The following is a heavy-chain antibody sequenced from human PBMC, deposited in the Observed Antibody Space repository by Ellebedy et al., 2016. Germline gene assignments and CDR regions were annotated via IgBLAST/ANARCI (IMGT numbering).Heavy chain of an antibody. CDR2: INPNSGGT. V-gene: IGHV1-2*02. D-gene: IGHD6-19*01. CDR1: GYTFTGYY. CDR3: ASSQYSSGWVDY. J-gene: IGHJ4*02. Sequence: ASVKVSCKASGYTFTGYYMHWVRQAPGQGLEWMGWINPNSGGTNYAQKFQGRVTMTRDTSISTAYMELSRPRSDDTAVYYCASSQYSSGWVDYWGQGTLVTVSS.